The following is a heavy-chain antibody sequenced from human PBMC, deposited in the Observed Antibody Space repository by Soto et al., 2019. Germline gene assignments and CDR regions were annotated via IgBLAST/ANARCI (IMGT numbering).Heavy chain of an antibody. CDR1: GFTSADYA. D-gene: IGHD2-21*01. J-gene: IGHJ6*04. V-gene: IGHV3-9*02. CDR3: TKDMTPGGADV. CDR2: INWRSDRI. Sequence: EVQLVESGGGLVQPGASLRLSCAASGFTSADYAMHWVRQAPGKGLEWVSGINWRSDRIGYADSVKGRFTTSRDNAKNSLYLQMNSLRVDDTAVYYCTKDMTPGGADVWGKGTMVTVSS.